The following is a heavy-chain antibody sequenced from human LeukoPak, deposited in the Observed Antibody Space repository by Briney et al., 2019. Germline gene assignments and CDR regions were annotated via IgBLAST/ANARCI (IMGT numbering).Heavy chain of an antibody. D-gene: IGHD4-17*01. Sequence: PGGSLRLSCAASGFTFSSYAMSGVRQAPGKGLEWVSAISGSGGSTYYADSVKGRFTISRDNSKNTLYLQMNSLRAEDTAVYYCAKGYTVSSDDYGDPSDYWGQGTLVTVSS. V-gene: IGHV3-23*01. CDR1: GFTFSSYA. CDR3: AKGYTVSSDDYGDPSDY. CDR2: ISGSGGST. J-gene: IGHJ4*02.